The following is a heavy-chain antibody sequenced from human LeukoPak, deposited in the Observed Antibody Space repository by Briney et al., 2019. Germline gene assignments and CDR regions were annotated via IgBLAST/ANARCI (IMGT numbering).Heavy chain of an antibody. CDR2: INPSGGGT. V-gene: IGHV1-46*01. Sequence: SVKVSCKASGYTFTSYGISWVRLAPGQGLEWMGIINPSGGGTNYAQKFKGRVTMTRDTSTSTVYMELSSLRSEDSAVYYCARGHSSGWLGEAFDLWGPGTMVTVSS. CDR3: ARGHSSGWLGEAFDL. J-gene: IGHJ3*01. D-gene: IGHD6-19*01. CDR1: GYTFTSYG.